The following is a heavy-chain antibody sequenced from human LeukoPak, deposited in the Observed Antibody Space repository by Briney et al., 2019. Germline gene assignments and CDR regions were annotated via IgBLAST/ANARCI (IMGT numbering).Heavy chain of an antibody. CDR1: GFTFSSYG. CDR2: ISYDGSNK. D-gene: IGHD4-11*01. Sequence: GGSLRLSCAASGFTFSSYGMHWVRQAAGKGREWVAVISYDGSNKYYADSVKGRFTISRDNSKNTLYLQMNSLRADDTAVYYCAKDRYSNYGVPIDYWGQGTLVTVSS. V-gene: IGHV3-30*18. CDR3: AKDRYSNYGVPIDY. J-gene: IGHJ4*02.